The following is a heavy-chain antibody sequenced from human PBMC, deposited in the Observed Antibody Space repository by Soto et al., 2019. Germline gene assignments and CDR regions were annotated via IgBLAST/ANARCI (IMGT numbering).Heavy chain of an antibody. V-gene: IGHV3-23*01. D-gene: IGHD3-3*01. J-gene: IGHJ5*02. Sequence: PGGSLRLSCAASGFTFSSYAMSWVRQAPGKGLEWVSAISGSGGSTYYADSVKGRFTISRDNSKNTLYLQMNSLRAEDTAVYYCAKAPETYYDFWSGYSSWFDPWGQGTLVTVSS. CDR3: AKAPETYYDFWSGYSSWFDP. CDR2: ISGSGGST. CDR1: GFTFSSYA.